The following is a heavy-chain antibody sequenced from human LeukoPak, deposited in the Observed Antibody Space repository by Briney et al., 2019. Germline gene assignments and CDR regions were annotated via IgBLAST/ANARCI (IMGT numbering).Heavy chain of an antibody. CDR1: GGSISSSSYY. CDR3: ARVVQVAATTWGYYYYYMDV. D-gene: IGHD1-1*01. J-gene: IGHJ6*03. Sequence: SETLSLTCTVSGGSISSSSYYWGWIRQPPGKGLEWIGSIYYSGSTYYNPSLKSRVTISVDTSKNQFSLKLSSVTAADTAVYYCARVVQVAATTWGYYYYYMDVWGKGTTVTVSS. CDR2: IYYSGST. V-gene: IGHV4-39*01.